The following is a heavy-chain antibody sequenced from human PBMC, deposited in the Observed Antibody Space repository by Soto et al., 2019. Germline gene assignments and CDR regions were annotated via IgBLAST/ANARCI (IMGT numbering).Heavy chain of an antibody. J-gene: IGHJ4*02. CDR1: GGSISSYY. D-gene: IGHD3-22*01. CDR3: ARASYYYDSSGYSHYFDY. Sequence: PSETLSLTCTVSGGSISSYYWSWIRQPPGKGLEWIGYIYYSGSTNYNPSLKSRVTISVDTSKNQFSLKLSSVTAADTAVYYCARASYYYDSSGYSHYFDYWGQGTLVTVSS. V-gene: IGHV4-59*01. CDR2: IYYSGST.